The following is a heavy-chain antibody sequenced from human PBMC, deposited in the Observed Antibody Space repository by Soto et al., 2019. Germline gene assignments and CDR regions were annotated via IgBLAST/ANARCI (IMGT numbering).Heavy chain of an antibody. CDR2: INSDGSST. Sequence: GGSLRLSCAASGFTFSSYWMHWVRQAPGKGLVWVSRINSDGSSTSYADSVKGRFTISRDNAKNTLYLQMNSLRAEDTAVYYCARDTQWLAPGGYYYYGMDVWGQGTTVTVSS. CDR1: GFTFSSYW. CDR3: ARDTQWLAPGGYYYYGMDV. J-gene: IGHJ6*02. V-gene: IGHV3-74*01. D-gene: IGHD6-19*01.